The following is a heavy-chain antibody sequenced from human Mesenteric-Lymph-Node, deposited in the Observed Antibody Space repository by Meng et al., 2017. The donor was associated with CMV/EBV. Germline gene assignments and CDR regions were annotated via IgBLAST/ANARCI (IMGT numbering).Heavy chain of an antibody. CDR3: TRYSAYDYGDYLGHGMDV. CDR1: GGSVSSGSYY. Sequence: SETLSLTCTVSGGSVSSGSYYWSWIRQPPGKGLEWIGYIYYSGSTNYNPSLKSRVTISVDTSKNQFSLSLNSVTAADTAVYFCTRYSAYDYGDYLGHGMDVWGQGTTVTVSS. J-gene: IGHJ6*02. V-gene: IGHV4-61*01. CDR2: IYYSGST. D-gene: IGHD4-17*01.